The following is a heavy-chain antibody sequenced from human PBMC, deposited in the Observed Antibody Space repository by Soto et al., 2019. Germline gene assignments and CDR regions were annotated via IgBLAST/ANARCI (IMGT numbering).Heavy chain of an antibody. V-gene: IGHV4-39*01. CDR1: GGSISSSSYY. D-gene: IGHD6-19*01. Sequence: QLQLQESGPGLVKPSETLSLTCTVSGGSISSSSYYWGWIRQPPGKGLEWIGSIYYSGSTYYNPSLKSRVTISVDTSKNQFSLKLSSVTAADTAVYYCARRGVRTVDGINYFDYWGQGTLVTVSS. CDR2: IYYSGST. J-gene: IGHJ4*02. CDR3: ARRGVRTVDGINYFDY.